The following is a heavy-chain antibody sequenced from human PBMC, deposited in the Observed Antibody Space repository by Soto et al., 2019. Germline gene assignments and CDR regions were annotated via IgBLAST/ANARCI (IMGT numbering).Heavy chain of an antibody. CDR1: GYTFTSYG. CDR3: ARGNFCSGGSCYLLPGNYYYYYGMDV. Sequence: ASVKVSCKASGYTFTSYGISWVRQAPGQGLEWMGWISAYNGNTNYAQKLQGRVTMTTDTSTSTAYMELRSLRSDDTAVYYCARGNFCSGGSCYLLPGNYYYYYGMDVWGQGTTVTVS. V-gene: IGHV1-18*01. J-gene: IGHJ6*02. D-gene: IGHD2-15*01. CDR2: ISAYNGNT.